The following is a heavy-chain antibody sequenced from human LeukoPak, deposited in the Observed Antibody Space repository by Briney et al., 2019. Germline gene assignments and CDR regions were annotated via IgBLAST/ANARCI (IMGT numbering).Heavy chain of an antibody. V-gene: IGHV1-69*04. CDR3: AQGGHDYNPFYY. CDR1: GGTFSSYA. J-gene: IGHJ4*02. Sequence: ASVKVSCKASGGTFSSYAISWVRQAPGQGLEWMGRIIPIFGIANYAQKFQGRVTITADKSTSTAYMELNSLRAEDTAVYYCAQGGHDYNPFYYWGQGTLVTVSS. CDR2: IIPIFGIA. D-gene: IGHD4-11*01.